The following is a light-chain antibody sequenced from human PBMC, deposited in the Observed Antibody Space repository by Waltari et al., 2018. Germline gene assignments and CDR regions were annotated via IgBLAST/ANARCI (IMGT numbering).Light chain of an antibody. Sequence: ELVSMPSPATLSLSLGDRATLSCGASQSVRSGFLAWDQQKPGLAPRLLIYDTSTRATGVPDRFRGSGSGREFALSISRLEPEDFAVYYCQQYGDSPRTFGQGTKVEIK. CDR1: QSVRSGF. CDR2: DTS. J-gene: IGKJ1*01. CDR3: QQYGDSPRT. V-gene: IGKV3D-20*01.